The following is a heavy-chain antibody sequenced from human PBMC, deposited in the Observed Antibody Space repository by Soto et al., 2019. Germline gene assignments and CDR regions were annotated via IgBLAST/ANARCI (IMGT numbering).Heavy chain of an antibody. CDR1: DGSISSYY. V-gene: IGHV4-4*07. CDR3: EGHNFDF. CDR2: IYASGAT. Sequence: QVQLQESGPGLVKPSETLSLTCTVSDGSISSYYWSWIRQPAGKGLEWIGRIYASGATNYNPSLKSRITMSIDTSKNQFSLKLSSVTAADTAVYYCEGHNFDFWGQGTLVTVSS. J-gene: IGHJ4*02.